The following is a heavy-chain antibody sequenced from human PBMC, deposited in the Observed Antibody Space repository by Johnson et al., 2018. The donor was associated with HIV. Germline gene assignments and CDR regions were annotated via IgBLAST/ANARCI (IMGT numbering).Heavy chain of an antibody. Sequence: QVQLVESGGGLAQPAWSPRLSCAASQFTFSSYYMNCVRQAPGKGLEWVAVLWYDGSLTYYADSVEGRFTISRDSAKNSLYLQMNSLRAEDTAVYYCARGPTRFAAFDIWGQGTMVTVSS. CDR1: QFTFSSYY. V-gene: IGHV3-33*08. CDR2: LWYDGSLT. D-gene: IGHD3-10*01. CDR3: ARGPTRFAAFDI. J-gene: IGHJ3*02.